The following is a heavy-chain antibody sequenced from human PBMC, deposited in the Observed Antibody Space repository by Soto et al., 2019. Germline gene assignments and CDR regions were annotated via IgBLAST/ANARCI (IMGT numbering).Heavy chain of an antibody. CDR2: IYYTGST. J-gene: IGHJ4*02. CDR1: GASIRSGGYY. Sequence: SETLSLTCSVSGASIRSGGYYWSWLRQSPGKGLEWIGHIYYTGSTFYSPSLKSRLTISLDTSKNRFSLDLRSVTAADTAMYYCARIEMASIKWGRGTLVTVSS. V-gene: IGHV4-31*03. CDR3: ARIEMASIK.